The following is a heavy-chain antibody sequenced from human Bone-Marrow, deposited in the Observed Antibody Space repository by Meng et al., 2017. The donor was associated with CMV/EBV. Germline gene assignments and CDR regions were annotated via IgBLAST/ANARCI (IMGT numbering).Heavy chain of an antibody. D-gene: IGHD3-16*01. CDR1: GFYFSRSA. V-gene: IGHV3-30-3*01. J-gene: IGHJ4*02. CDR3: AKDLLLFGGANAYFDY. CDR2: ISHDGDYK. Sequence: GESLKISCAASGFYFSRSAMHWIRQTSGRWLEWVAVISHDGDYKDYADFVKGRFTISRDNSKNTVYLQMNSLRPEETAIYYCAKDLLLFGGANAYFDYWGQGTLVTVSS.